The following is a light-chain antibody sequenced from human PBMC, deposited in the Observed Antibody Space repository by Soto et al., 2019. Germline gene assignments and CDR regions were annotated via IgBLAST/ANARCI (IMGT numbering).Light chain of an antibody. CDR1: QSISDW. V-gene: IGKV1-5*03. CDR3: QQYNTYWT. CDR2: KAS. Sequence: DIQMTQSPSTLSASVGDRVTITCRASQSISDWLAWYQQRPGKAPKPLIYKASNLQSVVLSRFSGSGSGTEYGLTIPCLQRDDFATYYCQQYNTYWTFGQGTKLQ. J-gene: IGKJ1*01.